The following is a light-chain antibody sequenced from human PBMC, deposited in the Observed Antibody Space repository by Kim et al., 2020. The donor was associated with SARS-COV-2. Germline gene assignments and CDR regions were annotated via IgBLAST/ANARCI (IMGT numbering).Light chain of an antibody. CDR2: YDS. CDR3: QVWDSSSDHSV. J-gene: IGLJ3*02. CDR1: NIGSKS. V-gene: IGLV3-21*04. Sequence: SYELTQPPSVSVAPGKTARITCGGNNIGSKSVHWYQQKPGQAPVLVIYYDSDRPSGIPERFSGSNSGNTATLTISRVEAWDEADFYCQVWDSSSDHSVFG.